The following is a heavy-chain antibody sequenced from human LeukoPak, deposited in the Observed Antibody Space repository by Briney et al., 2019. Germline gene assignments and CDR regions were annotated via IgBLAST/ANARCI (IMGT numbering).Heavy chain of an antibody. CDR2: ISGSGGST. J-gene: IGHJ4*02. D-gene: IGHD5-12*01. CDR3: AKGHYSGSDSYRSAFDY. V-gene: IGHV3-23*01. Sequence: GGSLRLSCAASGFTFSSYAMSWVRQAPGKGLEWVSAISGSGGSTYYADSVKGRSTISRDNSKNTLYLQMNSLRAEDTAVYYCAKGHYSGSDSYRSAFDYWGQGTLVTVSS. CDR1: GFTFSSYA.